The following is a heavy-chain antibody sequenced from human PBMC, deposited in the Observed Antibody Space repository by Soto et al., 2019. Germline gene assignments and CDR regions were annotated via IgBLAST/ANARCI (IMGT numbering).Heavy chain of an antibody. V-gene: IGHV3-33*01. J-gene: IGHJ4*02. CDR2: IWYDGSNK. CDR1: GFTFSSYG. CDR3: ARAGYDFWSGYPPVYYFDY. D-gene: IGHD3-3*01. Sequence: PGGSLRLSCAASGFTFSSYGMHWVRQAPGKGLEWVAVIWYDGSNKYYADSVKGRFTISRDNSKNTLYLQMNSLRAEDTAVYYRARAGYDFWSGYPPVYYFDYWGQGTLVTVSS.